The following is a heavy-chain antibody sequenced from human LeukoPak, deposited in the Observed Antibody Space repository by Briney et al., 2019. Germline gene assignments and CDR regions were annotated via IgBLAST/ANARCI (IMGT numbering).Heavy chain of an antibody. CDR2: IYSGGNT. V-gene: IGHV3-53*01. J-gene: IGHJ4*02. Sequence: GGSLRLSCAASGFTVSSNYMSWVRQAPGKGLEWVSVIYSGGNTHYSDSVKGRFTLSRDNSKNTLYLQMNSLRAEDTAIYYCARRAGEYSHPHDYSGQGTLVTVSS. CDR3: ARRAGEYSHPHDY. CDR1: GFTVSSNY. D-gene: IGHD2-15*01.